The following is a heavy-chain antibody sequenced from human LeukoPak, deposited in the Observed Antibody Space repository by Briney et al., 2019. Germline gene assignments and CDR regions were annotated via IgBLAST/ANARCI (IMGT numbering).Heavy chain of an antibody. CDR1: GYSISSGYY. CDR3: ARDGTYDSSGYYYGLIDY. J-gene: IGHJ4*02. V-gene: IGHV4-38-2*02. Sequence: SETLSLTCTVSGYSISSGYYWGWIRQPPGKGLEWIGSIYHSGSTYYNPSLESRVTISVDTSKNQFSLKLSSVTAADTAVYYCARDGTYDSSGYYYGLIDYWGQGTLVTVSS. D-gene: IGHD3-22*01. CDR2: IYHSGST.